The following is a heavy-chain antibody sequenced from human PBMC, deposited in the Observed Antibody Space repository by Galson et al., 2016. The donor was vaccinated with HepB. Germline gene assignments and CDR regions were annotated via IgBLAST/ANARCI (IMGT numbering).Heavy chain of an antibody. J-gene: IGHJ4*02. CDR1: GFALGGYA. CDR3: AKGFGATYYDILTGNDG. D-gene: IGHD3-9*01. Sequence: SLRLSCAASGFALGGYAMSWVRQAPGKGLVWVSGISGSGGSTYYADSVKGRFSISRDNLKNTVDLQMNSLRAEDTAVYYCAKGFGATYYDILTGNDGWGQGTPVTVSS. V-gene: IGHV3-23*01. CDR2: ISGSGGST.